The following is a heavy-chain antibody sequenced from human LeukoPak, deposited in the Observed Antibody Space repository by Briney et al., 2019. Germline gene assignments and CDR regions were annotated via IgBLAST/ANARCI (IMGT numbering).Heavy chain of an antibody. D-gene: IGHD1-26*01. CDR1: GGSISSSSYY. J-gene: IGHJ5*02. V-gene: IGHV4-39*07. CDR3: ATSIVGATGHWFDP. Sequence: SETLSLTCTVSGGSISSSSYYWGWIRQPPGKGLEWIGSIYYSGSTYYNPSLKSRVTISVDTSKNQFSLKLSSVTAADTAVYYCATSIVGATGHWFDPWGQGTLVTVSS. CDR2: IYYSGST.